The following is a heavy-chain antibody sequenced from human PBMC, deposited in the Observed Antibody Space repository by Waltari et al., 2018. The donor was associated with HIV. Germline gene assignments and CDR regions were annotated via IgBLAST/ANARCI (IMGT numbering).Heavy chain of an antibody. CDR1: GYTFTSYA. CDR3: ARDIPRMGIDY. D-gene: IGHD2-15*01. Sequence: QAQLVQSGAEVKKPGASVKVSCKASGYTFTSYAMHWGRQAPGQRLEWMGWINAGNGNTKYSQKFQGRVTITRDTSAGTAYMELSSLRSEDTAVYYCARDIPRMGIDYWGQGTLVTVSS. J-gene: IGHJ4*02. CDR2: INAGNGNT. V-gene: IGHV1-3*01.